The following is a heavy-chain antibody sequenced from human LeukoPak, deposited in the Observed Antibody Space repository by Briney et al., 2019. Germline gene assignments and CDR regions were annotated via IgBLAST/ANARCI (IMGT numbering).Heavy chain of an antibody. CDR2: ISAYNGNT. CDR3: ARDFYYDSSSLNYMDV. V-gene: IGHV1-18*01. CDR1: GYIFTNYA. Sequence: ASVKVSCKASGYIFTNYAMNWVRQAPGQGLEWMGWISAYNGNTNYAQKLQGRVTMTTDTSTSTAYMELRSLRSDDTAVYYCARDFYYDSSSLNYMDVWGKGTTVTISS. J-gene: IGHJ6*03. D-gene: IGHD3-22*01.